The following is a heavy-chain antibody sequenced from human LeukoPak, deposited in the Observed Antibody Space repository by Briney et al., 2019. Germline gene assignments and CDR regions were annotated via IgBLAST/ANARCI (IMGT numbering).Heavy chain of an antibody. V-gene: IGHV1-69*13. Sequence: SVKVSCKASGGTFSSYAISWVRQAPGQGLEWMGGIIPIFGTANYAQKLQGRVTITADESTSTAYMELSSLRSEDTAVYYCARDAGSHDAFDIWGQGTMVTVSS. J-gene: IGHJ3*02. CDR3: ARDAGSHDAFDI. D-gene: IGHD3-10*01. CDR1: GGTFSSYA. CDR2: IIPIFGTA.